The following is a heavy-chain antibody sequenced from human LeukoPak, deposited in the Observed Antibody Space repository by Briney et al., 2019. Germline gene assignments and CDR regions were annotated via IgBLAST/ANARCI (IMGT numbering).Heavy chain of an antibody. CDR1: GFTFSSYA. Sequence: PGGSLRLSCAASGFTFSSYAMSWVRQAPGKGLEWVSASCGSGCSIFYADSVKGRFTISRDNSKNTLYLQMNSLRAEDTAVYYCAKDRDTQGYGDYYYYGMDVCGQGTTATVYS. CDR3: AKDRDTQGYGDYYYYGMDV. D-gene: IGHD4-17*01. V-gene: IGHV3-23*01. J-gene: IGHJ6*02. CDR2: SCGSGCSI.